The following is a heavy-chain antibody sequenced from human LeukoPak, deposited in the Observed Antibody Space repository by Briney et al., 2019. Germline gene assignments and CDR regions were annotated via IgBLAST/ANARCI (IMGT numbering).Heavy chain of an antibody. CDR3: ARHTLAAAGTVLDY. J-gene: IGHJ4*02. V-gene: IGHV4-59*08. D-gene: IGHD6-13*01. Sequence: PSETLTLTCTVSGGSISSYYWSWLRQPPGKGLEWIGYIYYSGSTNYNPSLRSRVTISVDTSKNQFSQKLSSVTAADTAVYYCARHTLAAAGTVLDYWRQGTLVTVSS. CDR1: GGSISSYY. CDR2: IYYSGST.